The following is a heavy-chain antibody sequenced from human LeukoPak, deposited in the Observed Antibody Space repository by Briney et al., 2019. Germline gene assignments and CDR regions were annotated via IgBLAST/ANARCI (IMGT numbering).Heavy chain of an antibody. CDR1: GFTFSSYA. CDR3: AKDSHFDY. V-gene: IGHV3-23*01. Sequence: GGSLRLSCAASGFTFSSYAMSWVRQAPGKGLEWVSGISGSGTSTHYAHSVKGRFTISRGNSKNTLYLQMNSLRGEDTAVYYCAKDSHFDYWGQGTLVTVSS. CDR2: ISGSGTST. J-gene: IGHJ4*02.